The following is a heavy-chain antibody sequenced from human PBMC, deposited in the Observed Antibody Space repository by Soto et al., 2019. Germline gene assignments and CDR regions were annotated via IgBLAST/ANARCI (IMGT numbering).Heavy chain of an antibody. D-gene: IGHD2-15*01. J-gene: IGHJ5*02. CDR2: MNPNSGNT. Sequence: SVKVSCKASGYTFTSYDINWVRQATGQGLEWMGWMNPNSGNTGYAQKFQGRVTMTRNTSISTAYMELSSLRSEDTAVYYCAREADIVVVVAAQTGFDPWGQGTLVTVS. CDR1: GYTFTSYD. V-gene: IGHV1-8*01. CDR3: AREADIVVVVAAQTGFDP.